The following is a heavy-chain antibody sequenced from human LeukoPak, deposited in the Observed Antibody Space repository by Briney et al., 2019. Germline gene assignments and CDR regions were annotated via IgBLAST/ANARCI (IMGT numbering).Heavy chain of an antibody. D-gene: IGHD1/OR15-1a*01. CDR1: GGSISSGGYS. CDR3: ARLNRGGAFDI. CDR2: IYHSGST. V-gene: IGHV4-30-2*01. J-gene: IGHJ3*02. Sequence: PSQTLSLTCAVSGGSISSGGYSWSWLRQPPGKGLEWIGYIYHSGSTYYNPSLKSRVTISVDRSKNQFSLKLSSVTAADTAVYYCARLNRGGAFDIWGQGTMVTVSS.